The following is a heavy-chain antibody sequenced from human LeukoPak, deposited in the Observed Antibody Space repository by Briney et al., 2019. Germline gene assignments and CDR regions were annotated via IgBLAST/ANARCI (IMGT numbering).Heavy chain of an antibody. D-gene: IGHD3-3*01. CDR3: AREDFWSGYYPFDY. CDR2: IKQDGSEK. CDR1: GFTFSSYW. Sequence: GGSLRLSCAASGFTFSSYWMSWVRQAPGKGLEWVANIKQDGSEKYYVDSVKGRFTISRDNAKNSLYLQMYSLRAEDTAVYYCAREDFWSGYYPFDYWGQGTLVTVSS. V-gene: IGHV3-7*01. J-gene: IGHJ4*02.